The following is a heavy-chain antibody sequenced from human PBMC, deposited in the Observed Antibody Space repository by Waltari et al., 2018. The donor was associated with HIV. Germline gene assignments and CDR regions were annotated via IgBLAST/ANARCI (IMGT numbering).Heavy chain of an antibody. J-gene: IGHJ3*02. D-gene: IGHD5-18*01. V-gene: IGHV1-69*01. CDR1: GGTFSNSA. CDR3: ASASRDTAMGAFDI. Sequence: QVQPVQSGAEVKKPGSSVKVSCKASGGTFSNSAINWVRQAPGQGLEWMGGIIPIFGYPNDAQKFQGRVTITADESTSTVYMKLSSLRSEDTAVYYCASASRDTAMGAFDIWGQGTMVTVSS. CDR2: IIPIFGYP.